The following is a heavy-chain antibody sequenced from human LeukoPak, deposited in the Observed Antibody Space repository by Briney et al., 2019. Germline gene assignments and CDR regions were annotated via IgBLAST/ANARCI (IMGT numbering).Heavy chain of an antibody. CDR2: ISYDGSNK. V-gene: IGHV3-30*18. CDR1: GFTFSGYG. Sequence: GGSLRLSCAASGFTFSGYGMLWVRQAPGKGLEWVAVISYDGSNKYYADSVKGRFTISRDNSNNMLYLQMNSLRAEDTAVYYCAKDSPGWFDPWGQGTLVTVSS. J-gene: IGHJ5*02. CDR3: AKDSPGWFDP.